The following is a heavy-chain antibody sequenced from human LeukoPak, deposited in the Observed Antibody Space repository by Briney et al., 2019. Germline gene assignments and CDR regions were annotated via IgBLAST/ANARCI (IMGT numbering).Heavy chain of an antibody. D-gene: IGHD3-9*01. CDR2: IYPGDSDI. CDR3: ARLGNYDVLTAYYTQPFDY. CDR1: GYSFISYW. Sequence: GESLKISCKGSGYSFISYWIGWVRQMPGKGLEWMGIIYPGDSDIRYSPSFQGQVTISVDKSISTAYLQWSSLKASDTAMYYCARLGNYDVLTAYYTQPFDYWGQGTLVAVSS. V-gene: IGHV5-51*01. J-gene: IGHJ4*02.